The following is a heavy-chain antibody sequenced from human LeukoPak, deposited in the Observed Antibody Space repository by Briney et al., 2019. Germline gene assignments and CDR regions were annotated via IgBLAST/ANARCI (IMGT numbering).Heavy chain of an antibody. J-gene: IGHJ4*02. D-gene: IGHD2-2*01. CDR1: GFTFSDYY. CDR2: IRSSGSTI. CDR3: ARVDCSSTSCYEFDY. V-gene: IGHV3-11*04. Sequence: SGGSLRLSCAASGFTFSDYYMSWIRQAPGKGLEWVSYIRSSGSTIYYADSVKGRFTISRDNAKNSLYLQMNNLRAEDTAVYYCARVDCSSTSCYEFDYWGQGTLVTVSS.